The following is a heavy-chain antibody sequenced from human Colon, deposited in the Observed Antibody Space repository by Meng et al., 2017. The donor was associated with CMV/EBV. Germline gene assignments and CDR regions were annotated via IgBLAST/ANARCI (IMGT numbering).Heavy chain of an antibody. V-gene: IGHV1-2*02. J-gene: IGHJ6*02. D-gene: IGHD2-2*01. CDR1: GYTFTGYY. Sequence: ASVKVSCKASGYTFTGYYMHWVRQAPGQGLEWMGWINPNSGGTNYAQKFQGRVTMTRDTSISTAYMELSRLRSDDTAVYYCARSGNHLGYCSSTSCNYYYYGMDVWGQGTTVTV. CDR3: ARSGNHLGYCSSTSCNYYYYGMDV. CDR2: INPNSGGT.